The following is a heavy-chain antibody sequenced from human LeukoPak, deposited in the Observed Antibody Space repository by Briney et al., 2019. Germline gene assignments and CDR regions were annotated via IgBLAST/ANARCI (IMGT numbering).Heavy chain of an antibody. Sequence: GGSLRLSCAASGFTFSSYAMHWVRQAPGKGLEWVAWISYDGSNKYYADSVKGRFTISRDNSKNTLYLQMNSLRAEDTAVYYCARVRGGGGSGLKSGLDYWGQGTLVTVSS. CDR3: ARVRGGGGSGLKSGLDY. V-gene: IGHV3-30*04. J-gene: IGHJ4*02. D-gene: IGHD3-10*01. CDR1: GFTFSSYA. CDR2: ISYDGSNK.